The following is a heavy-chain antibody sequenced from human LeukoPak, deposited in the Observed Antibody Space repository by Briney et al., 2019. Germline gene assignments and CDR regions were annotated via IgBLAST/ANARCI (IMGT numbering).Heavy chain of an antibody. D-gene: IGHD4-23*01. CDR1: GFTFSSYA. J-gene: IGHJ4*02. CDR3: ARDRRWYHDY. CDR2: ISYDGRNK. Sequence: GGSLRLSCAASGFTFSSYAMHRVRQAPGKGLEWVAVISYDGRNKYYADSVKGRFTNSRDNSKNTLYLQMDGLRAEDTAVYYCARDRRWYHDYWGQGTLVTVSS. V-gene: IGHV3-30*04.